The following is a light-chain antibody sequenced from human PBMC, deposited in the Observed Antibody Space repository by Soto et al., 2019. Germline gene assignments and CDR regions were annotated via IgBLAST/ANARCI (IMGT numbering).Light chain of an antibody. Sequence: QSALTQPRSVSGSPGQSVTISCTGTSSDVGGYNYVSWYQQHPGKAPKLMIYDVSKRPSGVPDRFSGSKSGNTASLTISGLQAEDEADYYCSSYTRSSPYVFGTGTKLTVL. CDR1: SSDVGGYNY. V-gene: IGLV2-11*01. CDR3: SSYTRSSPYV. CDR2: DVS. J-gene: IGLJ1*01.